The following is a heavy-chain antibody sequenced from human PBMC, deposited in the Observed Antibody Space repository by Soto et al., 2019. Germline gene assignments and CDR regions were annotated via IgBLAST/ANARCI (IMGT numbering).Heavy chain of an antibody. CDR1: GFSFSADGVG. J-gene: IGHJ3*01. Sequence: QITLKESGPTLVKPTQTLTLTCIFSGFSFSADGVGVGWIRQPPGKALEWLALIYWDDDTRYRPSLKSRLTITKDSSKNQVVLTMTSMDPLDTATYYCAHAFGGTSWPNDAFDVWGQGTVVTVS. CDR3: AHAFGGTSWPNDAFDV. D-gene: IGHD3-16*01. CDR2: IYWDDDT. V-gene: IGHV2-5*02.